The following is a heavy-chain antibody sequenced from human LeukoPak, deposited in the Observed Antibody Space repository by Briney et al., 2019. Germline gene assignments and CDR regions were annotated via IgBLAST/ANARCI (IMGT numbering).Heavy chain of an antibody. V-gene: IGHV3-23*01. CDR2: ITASSDST. CDR1: GFSFSSYA. Sequence: AGGSLRLSCVGSGFSFSSYAMTWVRQASGKGLEWVSTITASSDSTFYADSVKGRFTISRDDSKNTFYLQMNSLRVEDTAMYYCAKDGSGYFYTFDYWGQGTLVTASS. D-gene: IGHD3-22*01. J-gene: IGHJ4*02. CDR3: AKDGSGYFYTFDY.